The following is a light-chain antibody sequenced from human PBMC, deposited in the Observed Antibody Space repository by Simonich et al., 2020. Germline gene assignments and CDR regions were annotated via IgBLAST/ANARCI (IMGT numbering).Light chain of an antibody. CDR3: QQYYSTPLT. V-gene: IGKV4-1*01. CDR2: WAS. J-gene: IGKJ4*01. Sequence: DIVMTQSPDSLAVSLGERATINCKSSQSVLYNSNNKNYLAWYQQKPGRPPKLLIYWASTRESGVPDRFSGSGSGTDFTLTISSLQAEDVAVYYCQQYYSTPLTFGVGTKVEIK. CDR1: QSVLYNSNNKNY.